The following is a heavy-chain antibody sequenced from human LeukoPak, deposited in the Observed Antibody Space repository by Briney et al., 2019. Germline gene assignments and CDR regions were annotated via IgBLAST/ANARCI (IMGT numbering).Heavy chain of an antibody. Sequence: PSETPSLTCAVYGGSFSGYYWSWLRQPPGKGLEWIGEINHSGSTNYNPSLKSRVTISVDTSKNQFSLKLSSVTAADTAVYYCARVVGYDFWSGYYNAYNWFDPWGQGTLVTVSS. D-gene: IGHD3-3*01. J-gene: IGHJ5*02. CDR1: GGSFSGYY. CDR2: INHSGST. V-gene: IGHV4-34*01. CDR3: ARVVGYDFWSGYYNAYNWFDP.